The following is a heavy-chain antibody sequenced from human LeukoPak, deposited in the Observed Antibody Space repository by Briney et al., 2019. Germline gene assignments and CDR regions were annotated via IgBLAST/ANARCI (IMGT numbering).Heavy chain of an antibody. V-gene: IGHV3-30*04. CDR3: AKDSLVVVPAAPVGYFDY. D-gene: IGHD2-2*01. Sequence: GSLRLSCAASGFTFSSYAMHWVRRAPGKGLEWVAVISYDGSNKYYADSVKGRFTISRDNSKNTLYLQMNSLRAEDTAVYYCAKDSLVVVPAAPVGYFDYWGQGTLVTVSS. CDR1: GFTFSSYA. CDR2: ISYDGSNK. J-gene: IGHJ4*02.